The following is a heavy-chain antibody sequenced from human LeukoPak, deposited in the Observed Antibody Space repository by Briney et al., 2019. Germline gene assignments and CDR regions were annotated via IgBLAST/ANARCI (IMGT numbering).Heavy chain of an antibody. CDR2: IIPIFGTA. CDR3: ARDRPMYYYDSSGYRDGFDI. V-gene: IGHV1-69*13. Sequence: SVKVSCKASGDTFSSYAISWVRQAPGQGLEWMGGIIPIFGTANYAQKFQGRVTITADESTSTAYMELSSLRAEDTAVYYCARDRPMYYYDSSGYRDGFDIWGQGTMVTVSS. D-gene: IGHD3-22*01. CDR1: GDTFSSYA. J-gene: IGHJ3*02.